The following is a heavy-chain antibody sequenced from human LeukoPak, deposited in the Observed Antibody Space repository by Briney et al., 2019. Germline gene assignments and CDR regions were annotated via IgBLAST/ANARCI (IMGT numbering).Heavy chain of an antibody. D-gene: IGHD3-10*01. Sequence: GGSLRLSCAASGFTFDDYAMHWVRQAPGKGLEWVSGITWNSGSRGYADSVKGRFTISRDNAKNSLYLQMNSLRAEDTALYYCAKGSYGSGSYVDYWGQGTLITVSS. V-gene: IGHV3-9*01. CDR2: ITWNSGSR. CDR1: GFTFDDYA. CDR3: AKGSYGSGSYVDY. J-gene: IGHJ4*02.